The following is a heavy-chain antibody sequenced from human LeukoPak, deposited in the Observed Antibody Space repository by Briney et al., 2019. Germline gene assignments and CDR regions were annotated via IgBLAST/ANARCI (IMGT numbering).Heavy chain of an antibody. Sequence: GGSLRLSCAASGFTFSSYAMSWVRQAPGKGLEWVSAISGSGGSTYYADSVKGRFTISRDNSKNTLYLQMNSLRAEDTAVYYRARDGDYGPFDYWGQGTLVTVSS. D-gene: IGHD4-17*01. CDR2: ISGSGGST. CDR3: ARDGDYGPFDY. V-gene: IGHV3-23*01. CDR1: GFTFSSYA. J-gene: IGHJ4*02.